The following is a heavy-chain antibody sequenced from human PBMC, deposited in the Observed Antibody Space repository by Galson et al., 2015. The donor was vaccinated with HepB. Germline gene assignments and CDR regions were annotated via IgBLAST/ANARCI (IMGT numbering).Heavy chain of an antibody. V-gene: IGHV1-18*04. D-gene: IGHD6-13*01. CDR1: GYTFTSYG. CDR3: ARVSWQLVPGDY. CDR2: ISAYNGNT. J-gene: IGHJ4*02. Sequence: SVKASCKASGYTFTSYGISWVRQAPGQGLEWMGWISAYNGNTNYAQKLQGRVTMTTDTSTSTAYMELRSLRSDDTAVYYCARVSWQLVPGDYWGQGTLVTVSS.